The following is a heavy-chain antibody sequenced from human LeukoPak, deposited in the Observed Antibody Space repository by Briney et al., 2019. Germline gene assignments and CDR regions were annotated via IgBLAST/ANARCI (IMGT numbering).Heavy chain of an antibody. J-gene: IGHJ3*02. Sequence: GASVKVSCKASGYSFTDYYMHWVRQAPGQGLEWMGWIDPHSGGTNYAQKFQGRVTMTRDTSISTAYMELSRLRSDDTAVHYCAREYYDSSGRKHAFDIWGQGTMVTVSS. V-gene: IGHV1-2*02. CDR1: GYSFTDYY. D-gene: IGHD3-22*01. CDR2: IDPHSGGT. CDR3: AREYYDSSGRKHAFDI.